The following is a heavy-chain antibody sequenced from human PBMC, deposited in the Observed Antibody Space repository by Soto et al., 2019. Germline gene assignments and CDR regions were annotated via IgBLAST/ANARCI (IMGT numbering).Heavy chain of an antibody. CDR1: GFTFSSYA. D-gene: IGHD1-26*01. V-gene: IGHV3-23*01. J-gene: IGHJ3*02. Sequence: GGSLRLSCAASGFTFSSYAMSWVRQAPGKGLEWVSAISGSGGSTYYADSVKGRFTISSDNSKNTLYLQMNILRAEDTAVSYCAKDAVGAPPPHAFDIWGHGTMVTVSS. CDR2: ISGSGGST. CDR3: AKDAVGAPPPHAFDI.